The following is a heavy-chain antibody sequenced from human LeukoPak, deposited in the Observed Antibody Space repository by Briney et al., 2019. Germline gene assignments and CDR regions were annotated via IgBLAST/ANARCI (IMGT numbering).Heavy chain of an antibody. CDR1: GYSFTSYW. D-gene: IGHD6-13*01. Sequence: GESPKISCMGSGYSFTSYWISWVRQMPGKSLEWMGRIDPSDSYTNYSPSFQGHVTISADKSISTAYLQWSSLKASDTAMYYCARHDHSSSWYYLDNWFDPWGQGTLVTVSS. CDR3: ARHDHSSSWYYLDNWFDP. J-gene: IGHJ5*02. V-gene: IGHV5-10-1*01. CDR2: IDPSDSYT.